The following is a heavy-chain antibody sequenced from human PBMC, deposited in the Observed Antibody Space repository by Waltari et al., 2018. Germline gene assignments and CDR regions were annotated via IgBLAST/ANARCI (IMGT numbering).Heavy chain of an antibody. D-gene: IGHD3-22*01. CDR3: ARSQGAYYYDSSGYYAPGY. J-gene: IGHJ4*02. CDR2: IYYSGST. V-gene: IGHV4-39*07. CDR1: GGSISSSSYY. Sequence: QLQLQESGPGLVKPSETLSLTCTVSGGSISSSSYYWGWIRQPPGKGLEWIGSIYYSGSTYYNPSRKSRVTISVDTSKNQFSLKLSSVTAADTAVYYCARSQGAYYYDSSGYYAPGYWGQGTLVTVSS.